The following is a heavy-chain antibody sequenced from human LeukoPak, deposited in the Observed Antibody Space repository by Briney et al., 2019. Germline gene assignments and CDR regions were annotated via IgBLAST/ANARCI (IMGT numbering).Heavy chain of an antibody. CDR3: ARVNYDFWSGYYISGSANYGMDV. Sequence: SQTLSFTCAVSGGSISSGGYSWSWIRQPPGKGLEWIGYIYHSGSTYYNPSLKSRVTISVDRSKNQFSLKLSSVTAADTAVYYCARVNYDFWSGYYISGSANYGMDVWGQGTTVTVSS. CDR1: GGSISSGGYS. D-gene: IGHD3-3*01. CDR2: IYHSGST. J-gene: IGHJ6*02. V-gene: IGHV4-30-2*01.